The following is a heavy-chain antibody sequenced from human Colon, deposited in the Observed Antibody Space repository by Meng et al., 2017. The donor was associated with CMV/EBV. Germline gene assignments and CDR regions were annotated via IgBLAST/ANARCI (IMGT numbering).Heavy chain of an antibody. CDR2: ISYSGST. J-gene: IGHJ5*02. D-gene: IGHD3-16*01. CDR3: ARGGKIISSSDNDKWFDA. CDR1: VGSVNGGSNY. Sequence: SETLSLTCTISVGSVNGGSNYWSWIRRPPGKGLEWIGYISYSGSTHYNPSLKSRVTMSVDLSKKQISLKVSSVTAADTAVYYCARGGKIISSSDNDKWFDAWGQGTLVTVS. V-gene: IGHV4-61*01.